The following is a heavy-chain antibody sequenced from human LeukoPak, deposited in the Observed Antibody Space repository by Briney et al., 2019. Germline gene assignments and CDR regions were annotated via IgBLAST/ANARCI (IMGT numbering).Heavy chain of an antibody. J-gene: IGHJ5*02. CDR1: GGTFSSYT. V-gene: IGHV1-69*02. D-gene: IGHD3-22*01. CDR2: IIPMLGIA. CDR3: ARGPYYYDRSGYADT. Sequence: ASVKVSCKASGGTFSSYTITWVRQAPGQGLEWMGMIIPMLGIANYAQKFQGRVTITADKSTSTAYMEMSSPRSEDTAVYYCARGPYYYDRSGYADTWGQGTLVTVFS.